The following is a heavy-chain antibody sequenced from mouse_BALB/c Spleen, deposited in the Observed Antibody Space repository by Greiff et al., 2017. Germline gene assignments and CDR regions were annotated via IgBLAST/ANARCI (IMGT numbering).Heavy chain of an antibody. CDR1: GFTFSSFG. V-gene: IGHV5-17*02. CDR3: ARNDGYYGWFAY. D-gene: IGHD2-3*01. CDR2: ISSGSSTI. J-gene: IGHJ3*01. Sequence: EVQLQQSGGGLVQPGGSRKLSCAASGFTFSSFGMHWVRQAPEKGLEWVAYISSGSSTIYYADTVKGRFTISRDNPKNTLFLQMTSLRSEDTAMYYCARNDGYYGWFAYWGQGTLVTVSA.